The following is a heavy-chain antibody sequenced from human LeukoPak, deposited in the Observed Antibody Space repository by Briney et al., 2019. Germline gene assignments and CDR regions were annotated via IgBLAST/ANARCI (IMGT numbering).Heavy chain of an antibody. CDR3: ARSCDILTGYYTFDY. CDR2: INAGNGNT. CDR1: GYTFTSYA. D-gene: IGHD3-9*01. Sequence: ASVKVSCKASGYTFTSYAMHWVRQAPGQRLEWIGWINAGNGNTKYSQKFQGRVTITRDTYASTAYMELSSLRSEDTAVYYCARSCDILTGYYTFDYWGQGTLVTVSS. V-gene: IGHV1-3*01. J-gene: IGHJ4*02.